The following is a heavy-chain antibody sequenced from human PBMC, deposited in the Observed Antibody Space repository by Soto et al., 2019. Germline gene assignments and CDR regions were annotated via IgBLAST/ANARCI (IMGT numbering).Heavy chain of an antibody. J-gene: IGHJ4*02. CDR3: ARDDIVVVPAAPDY. CDR2: INAGNGNT. CDR1: GYTFTSYG. D-gene: IGHD2-2*01. V-gene: IGHV1-3*01. Sequence: ASVKVSCKASGYTFTSYGINWVRQAPGQRLEWMGWINAGNGNTKYSQKFQGRVTITRDTSASTAYMELSSLRSEDTAVYYCARDDIVVVPAAPDYWGQGTLVTVSS.